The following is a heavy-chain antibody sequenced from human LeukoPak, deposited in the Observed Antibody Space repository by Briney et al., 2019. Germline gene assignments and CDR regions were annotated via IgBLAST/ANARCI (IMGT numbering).Heavy chain of an antibody. CDR3: ARGGGTSCLDY. V-gene: IGHV3-21*01. CDR1: GFTFSSYD. D-gene: IGHD2-2*01. CDR2: SSSSRSYI. Sequence: GGSLRLSCAASGFTFSSYDMNWVRQAPGKGLEWVSSSSSSRSYIFHADSVKGRFTISRDNAKNSLYLQMNSLRAEDTAVYYCARGGGTSCLDYWGQGTLVTVSS. J-gene: IGHJ4*02.